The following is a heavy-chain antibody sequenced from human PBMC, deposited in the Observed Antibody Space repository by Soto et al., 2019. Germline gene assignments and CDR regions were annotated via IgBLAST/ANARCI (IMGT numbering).Heavy chain of an antibody. CDR3: AKGRYCSGGSCYVSDSYYYYYGMDV. D-gene: IGHD2-15*01. Sequence: GGSLRLSCAASGFTFSSYAMSWVRQAPGKGLEWVSAISGSGGSTYYADSVKGRFTISRDNSKNTLYLQMNSLRAEDTAVYYCAKGRYCSGGSCYVSDSYYYYYGMDVWGQGTTVTVSS. J-gene: IGHJ6*02. CDR2: ISGSGGST. V-gene: IGHV3-23*01. CDR1: GFTFSSYA.